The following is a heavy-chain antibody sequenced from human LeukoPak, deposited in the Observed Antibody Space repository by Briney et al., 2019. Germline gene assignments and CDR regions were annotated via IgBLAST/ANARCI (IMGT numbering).Heavy chain of an antibody. Sequence: ASVNVSCKASGYTLTDYYMHWVRQAPGQGLEWMGRINPNSGGTNYAQKFQGRVTMTRDTSISTVYMELSRLRSVDTAVYYCARVGYYESSGYYEYWGQGTLVTVSS. CDR2: INPNSGGT. CDR3: ARVGYYESSGYYEY. CDR1: GYTLTDYY. D-gene: IGHD3-22*01. V-gene: IGHV1-2*06. J-gene: IGHJ4*02.